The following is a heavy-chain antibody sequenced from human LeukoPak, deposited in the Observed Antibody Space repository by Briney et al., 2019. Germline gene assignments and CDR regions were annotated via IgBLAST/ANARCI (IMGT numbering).Heavy chain of an antibody. J-gene: IGHJ4*02. Sequence: PGGSLRLSCAASGFTFSSYAMSWVRQAPGKGLEWVSAISGSGGSTYYADSVEGRFTISRDNSKNTLYLQMNSLRAEDTAVYYCAGRELLRNGGYWGQGTLVTVSS. V-gene: IGHV3-23*01. CDR3: AGRELLRNGGY. CDR2: ISGSGGST. D-gene: IGHD1-26*01. CDR1: GFTFSSYA.